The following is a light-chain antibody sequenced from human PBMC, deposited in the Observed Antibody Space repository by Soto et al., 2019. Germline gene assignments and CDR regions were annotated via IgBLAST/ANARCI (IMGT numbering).Light chain of an antibody. CDR3: QQYSSYSEA. J-gene: IGKJ1*01. V-gene: IGKV1-5*03. CDR1: QSISRW. CDR2: KAS. Sequence: DVRITQPPSTLSASVGDRVTITCRASQSISRWVAWYQQKPGKAPKLLIYKASSLESGVPSRFSGSGSGTEFTLTISSLQPDDFATYYCQQYSSYSEAFGQGTKVDIK.